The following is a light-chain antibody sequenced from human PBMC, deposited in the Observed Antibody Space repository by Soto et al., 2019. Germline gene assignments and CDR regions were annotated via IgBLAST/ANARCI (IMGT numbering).Light chain of an antibody. J-gene: IGLJ2*01. CDR1: SSDVGSYNL. V-gene: IGLV2-23*01. CDR3: CSYAGSRTVLV. Sequence: QSALTQPDSVSGSPGQSITISCTGTSSDVGSYNLVSWYQQHPGKAPQLMIYEGSKRPSGVSNRFSGSKSGNTASLTISGLQAEDEADYYCCSYAGSRTVLVFGGGTKLTVL. CDR2: EGS.